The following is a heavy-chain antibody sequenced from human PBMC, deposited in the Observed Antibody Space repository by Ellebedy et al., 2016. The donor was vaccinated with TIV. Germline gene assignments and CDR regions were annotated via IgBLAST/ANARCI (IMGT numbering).Heavy chain of an antibody. V-gene: IGHV4-34*01. D-gene: IGHD3-10*01. J-gene: IGHJ5*02. CDR3: ARGPYGSGSLDNWFDP. CDR1: GGSFSGYY. CDR2: INHSGST. Sequence: SETLSLTCAVYGGSFSGYYWSWIRQPPGKGLEWIGEINHSGSTNYNPSLKSRVTISVDTSKNQFSLKLSSVTAADTAVYYCARGPYGSGSLDNWFDPWGQGTLVTVSS.